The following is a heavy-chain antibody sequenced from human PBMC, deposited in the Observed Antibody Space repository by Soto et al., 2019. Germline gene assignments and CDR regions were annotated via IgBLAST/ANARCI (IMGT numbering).Heavy chain of an antibody. Sequence: EVQLVESGGGLVQPGGSLRISCEASGFDFNYWNMNWIRQAPGRGLEWLSYISSNSRTKYYADSVRGRFTISRDNSKNSLYLQMYSLRDEDTAVYYCTRDGGGGDRSDYWGQGTLVTVSS. D-gene: IGHD2-21*02. CDR1: GFDFNYWN. J-gene: IGHJ4*02. CDR2: ISSNSRTK. CDR3: TRDGGGGDRSDY. V-gene: IGHV3-48*02.